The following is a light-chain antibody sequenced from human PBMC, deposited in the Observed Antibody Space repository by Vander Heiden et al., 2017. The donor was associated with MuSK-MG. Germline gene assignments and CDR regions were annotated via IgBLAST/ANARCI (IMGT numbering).Light chain of an antibody. Sequence: DIQMTQSPSSLSASVGDRVTITYQASQDISNYLNWYQQKPGNAPKLLIYDASNLEAGAPSRFSGSGSATDFTFTISSLQPEVIATYYCQQYDNPTWTFGQGTKVEIK. CDR3: QQYDNPTWT. CDR2: DAS. CDR1: QDISNY. V-gene: IGKV1-33*01. J-gene: IGKJ1*01.